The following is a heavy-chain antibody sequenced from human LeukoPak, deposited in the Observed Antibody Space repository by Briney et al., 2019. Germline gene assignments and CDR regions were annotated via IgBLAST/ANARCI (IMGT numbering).Heavy chain of an antibody. Sequence: GGSLRLSCTASGFTFSSYAMSWVRQAPGKGLEWVSAISGSGGSTYYADSVKGRFTISRDNSKNTLYLQMNSLRAEDTAVYYCAKGPWLGESYGPMSHYFDYWGQGTLVTVSS. V-gene: IGHV3-23*01. CDR3: AKGPWLGESYGPMSHYFDY. J-gene: IGHJ4*02. CDR2: ISGSGGST. D-gene: IGHD3-10*01. CDR1: GFTFSSYA.